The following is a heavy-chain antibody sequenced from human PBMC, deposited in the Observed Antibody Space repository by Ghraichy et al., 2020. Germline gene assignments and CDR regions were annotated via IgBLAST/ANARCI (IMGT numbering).Heavy chain of an antibody. Sequence: GGSLRLACAASGFTLSAPSMIWVRQAPGKGLGWVPIVKKHGSLKSYVDSVNGRVAISTDDATSSLYLQMISLRAEDTAMYYCATGRGDYWGQGTLVIVSS. CDR1: GFTLSAPS. V-gene: IGHV3-7*01. J-gene: IGHJ4*02. CDR3: ATGRGDY. D-gene: IGHD3-10*01. CDR2: VKKHGSLK.